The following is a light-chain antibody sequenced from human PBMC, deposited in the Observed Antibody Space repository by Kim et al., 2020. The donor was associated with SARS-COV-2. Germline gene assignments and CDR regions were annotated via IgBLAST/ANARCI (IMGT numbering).Light chain of an antibody. CDR1: SSDVGGYNY. CDR2: DVS. Sequence: QSLTISCTGTSSDVGGYNYVSWYQQHPGKAPKLMIYDVSKRPSGVSNRFSGSKSGNTASLTISGLQAEDEADYYCSSYTSSSANWVFGGGTQLTVL. V-gene: IGLV2-14*04. J-gene: IGLJ3*02. CDR3: SSYTSSSANWV.